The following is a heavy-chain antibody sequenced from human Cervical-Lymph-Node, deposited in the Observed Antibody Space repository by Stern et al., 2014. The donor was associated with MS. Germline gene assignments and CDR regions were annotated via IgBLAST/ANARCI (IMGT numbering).Heavy chain of an antibody. V-gene: IGHV1-69*01. CDR1: GGTFNVYA. J-gene: IGHJ6*02. CDR3: ARDGRHTDNYGLDV. D-gene: IGHD3-9*01. CDR2: IIPIFGTA. Sequence: VQLVESGAEVKKPGSSVKIYCKASGGTFNVYAINWLRQTPGQGLEWMGGIIPIFGTANYAQKFQGRVTITADESTRTSSMQLSSLRFDDTAVYYCARDGRHTDNYGLDVWGQGTTVTVSS.